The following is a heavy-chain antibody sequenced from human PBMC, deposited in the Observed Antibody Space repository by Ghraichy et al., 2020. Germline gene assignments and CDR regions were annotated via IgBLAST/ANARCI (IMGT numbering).Heavy chain of an antibody. V-gene: IGHV3-33*01. Sequence: GESLNISCAASGFTFGSYGMHWVRQAPGKGLEWVAVIWSDGRTKYYADSVRGRFTISRDNSNNTLSLQMNSLGADDTAVYYCARSQDAYFDRWGQGTLVTVSS. CDR2: IWSDGRTK. J-gene: IGHJ4*02. CDR1: GFTFGSYG. CDR3: ARSQDAYFDR. D-gene: IGHD2-15*01.